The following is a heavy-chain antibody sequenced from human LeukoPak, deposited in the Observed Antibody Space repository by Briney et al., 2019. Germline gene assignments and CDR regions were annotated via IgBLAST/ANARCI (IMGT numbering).Heavy chain of an antibody. V-gene: IGHV3-23*01. CDR3: AKDPSPREYYFDY. Sequence: GGSLRLSCAASGFTFSSYAMSRVRQAPGKGLEWVSAISGSGGNTYYADSVKGRFTISRDNSKNTLYVQMNSLRAEDTAVYYCAKDPSPREYYFDYWGQGTLVTVSS. CDR2: ISGSGGNT. CDR1: GFTFSSYA. D-gene: IGHD3-10*01. J-gene: IGHJ4*02.